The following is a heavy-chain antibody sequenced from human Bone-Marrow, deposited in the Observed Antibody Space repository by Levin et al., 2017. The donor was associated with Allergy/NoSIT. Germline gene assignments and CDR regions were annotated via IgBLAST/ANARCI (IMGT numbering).Heavy chain of an antibody. CDR2: TYYSGTT. CDR1: GGSISSSTYY. J-gene: IGHJ6*02. V-gene: IGHV4-39*01. Sequence: TSETLSLTCTVSGGSISSSTYYWGWIRQPPGKGLEWVGTTYYSGTTYYNPSLKSRVTISVDTSKNQFSLRLTSVTAADTAVYYCARHQSNPMIVLLVPLYGMDVWGQGTTVTVPS. D-gene: IGHD2/OR15-2a*01. CDR3: ARHQSNPMIVLLVPLYGMDV.